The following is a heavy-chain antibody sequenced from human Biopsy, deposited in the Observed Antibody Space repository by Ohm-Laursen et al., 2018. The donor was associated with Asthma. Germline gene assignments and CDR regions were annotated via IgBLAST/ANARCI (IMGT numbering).Heavy chain of an antibody. Sequence: TLSLTCPVSADSISSNNFYWGWIRQPPGKGLEWIATISYTGSAYHNPSLKSRVTISVDTTKNHFSLKLSSVTAADTAVYYCARHWDWGSFFDYWGQGTPVTVSS. CDR2: ISYTGSA. D-gene: IGHD7-27*01. V-gene: IGHV4-39*01. CDR1: ADSISSNNFY. J-gene: IGHJ4*02. CDR3: ARHWDWGSFFDY.